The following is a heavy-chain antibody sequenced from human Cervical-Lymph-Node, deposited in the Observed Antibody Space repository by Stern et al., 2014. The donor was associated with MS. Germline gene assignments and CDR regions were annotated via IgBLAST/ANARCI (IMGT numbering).Heavy chain of an antibody. D-gene: IGHD1-1*01. CDR1: GFTVSRDY. CDR2: ITNVGST. J-gene: IGHJ4*02. V-gene: IGHV3-53*01. CDR3: ARDTSSPERSDW. Sequence: VQLQESGGGVIQPGGSLRLSCTASGFTVSRDYMTWVRQAPGKGLEWVSLITNVGSTFYTDSVKGRFPISRDDSKNTVYLHMTSLRAEDTAMYYCARDTSSPERSDWWGQGTLVTVSS.